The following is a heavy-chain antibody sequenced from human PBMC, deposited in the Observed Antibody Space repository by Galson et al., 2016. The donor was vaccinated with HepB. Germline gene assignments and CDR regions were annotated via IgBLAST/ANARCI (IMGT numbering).Heavy chain of an antibody. Sequence: QSGAEVKAPGESLKISCQGSGYRFHTHWIAWVRQMPGKGLEWMGMVFPNDASTRYSPSLQGQVTISADKSLSVAYLQWSSLRASDSAMYYCARRTSEGSFNYWGQGTLVSVSS. CDR2: VFPNDAST. D-gene: IGHD3-10*01. CDR3: ARRTSEGSFNY. J-gene: IGHJ4*02. CDR1: GYRFHTHW. V-gene: IGHV5-51*01.